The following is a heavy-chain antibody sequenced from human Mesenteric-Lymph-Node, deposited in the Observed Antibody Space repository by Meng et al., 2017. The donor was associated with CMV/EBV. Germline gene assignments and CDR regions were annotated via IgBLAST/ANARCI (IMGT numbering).Heavy chain of an antibody. Sequence: SCAASGFTFSSYSMNWVRQAPGKGLEWVSSISSSSSYIYYADSVKGRFTISRDNAKNSLYLQMNSLRAEDTAVYYCASAHIVPAAVDYWGQGTLVTVSS. D-gene: IGHD2-2*01. CDR3: ASAHIVPAAVDY. V-gene: IGHV3-21*01. CDR1: GFTFSSYS. J-gene: IGHJ4*02. CDR2: ISSSSSYI.